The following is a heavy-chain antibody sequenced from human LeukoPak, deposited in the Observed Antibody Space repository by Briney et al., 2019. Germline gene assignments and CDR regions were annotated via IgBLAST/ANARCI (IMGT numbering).Heavy chain of an antibody. CDR3: TTDLGTYYHGSQRLIPIDY. V-gene: IGHV3-15*01. D-gene: IGHD3-10*01. CDR1: GFTFTNAW. J-gene: IGHJ4*02. Sequence: GGSLRLSCADSGFTFTNAWMSWVRQAPGKGLEWIGRIKSKTDGETTNYAEPVRGRFTISRDDSKSAVYLQMNSLKIEDTAVYYCTTDLGTYYHGSQRLIPIDYWGQGSLVTVSS. CDR2: IKSKTDGETT.